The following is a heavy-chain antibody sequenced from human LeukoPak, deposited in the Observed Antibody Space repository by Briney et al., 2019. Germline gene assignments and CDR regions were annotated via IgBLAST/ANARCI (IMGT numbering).Heavy chain of an antibody. J-gene: IGHJ4*02. CDR3: AKASGSGNYGDYGISSY. Sequence: GRSLRLSCAASGFTFSSYGMHWVRQAPGKGLEWVAVISYDGSNKYYADSVKGRFTISRDNSKNTLYLQMNSLRAEDTAVYYCAKASGSGNYGDYGISSYWGQGTLVTVSS. V-gene: IGHV3-30*18. CDR1: GFTFSSYG. CDR2: ISYDGSNK. D-gene: IGHD4-17*01.